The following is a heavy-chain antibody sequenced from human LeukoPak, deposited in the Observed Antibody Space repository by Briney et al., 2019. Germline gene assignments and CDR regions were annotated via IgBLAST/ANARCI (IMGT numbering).Heavy chain of an antibody. J-gene: IGHJ4*02. Sequence: GGSLRLSCAASGFTFYDYGMSWVRQAPGKGLEWVSGINWNGGSTGYADSVKGRFTISRDNAKKSLYLQMNSLRAEDTALYYCARGTLKAAATDFDYWGQGTLVTVSS. CDR2: INWNGGST. V-gene: IGHV3-20*04. CDR3: ARGTLKAAATDFDY. D-gene: IGHD6-13*01. CDR1: GFTFYDYG.